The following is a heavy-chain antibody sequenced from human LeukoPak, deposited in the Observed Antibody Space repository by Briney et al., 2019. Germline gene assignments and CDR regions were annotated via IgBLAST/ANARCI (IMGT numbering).Heavy chain of an antibody. J-gene: IGHJ4*02. D-gene: IGHD3-10*01. V-gene: IGHV4-39*02. Sequence: SETLSLTCTVSGGSIGSSSYYWGWIRQPPGKGLEWIGSIYYSGSTYYNPSLKSRVTISLDTSKNQFSLKLISVTAADTALYYCAREGPHGSGIYYNPLDYWGQGALVIVSS. CDR1: GGSIGSSSYY. CDR2: IYYSGST. CDR3: AREGPHGSGIYYNPLDY.